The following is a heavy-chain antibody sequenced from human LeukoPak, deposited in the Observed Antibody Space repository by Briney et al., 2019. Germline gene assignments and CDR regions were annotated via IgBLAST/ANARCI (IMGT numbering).Heavy chain of an antibody. J-gene: IGHJ4*02. Sequence: GGSLRLSCAASGFRFNNYGIHWVRQAPGKGLEWLSYVGATGTVTYYADSVKGRFTISRDNAQNSLFLQMNSLRDEDTAVYYCAVDPRYGGKRNGDYWGQGTLVTVSS. V-gene: IGHV3-48*02. CDR2: VGATGTVT. D-gene: IGHD4-23*01. CDR3: AVDPRYGGKRNGDY. CDR1: GFRFNNYG.